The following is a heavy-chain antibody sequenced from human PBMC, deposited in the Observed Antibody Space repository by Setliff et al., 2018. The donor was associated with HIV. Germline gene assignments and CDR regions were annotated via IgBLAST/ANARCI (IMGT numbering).Heavy chain of an antibody. J-gene: IGHJ6*02. CDR1: GGSISSGSYY. CDR2: MYTSGRT. V-gene: IGHV4-61*09. CDR3: ARGWLVLSYYYYGMDV. Sequence: SETLSLTCTISGGSISSGSYYWSWIRQPAGKGLEWIGHMYTSGRTNYNPSLKSRVTISVDTSKNQFSLKLSSVTAADTAVYYCARGWLVLSYYYYGMDVWGQGTTVTVSS. D-gene: IGHD6-19*01.